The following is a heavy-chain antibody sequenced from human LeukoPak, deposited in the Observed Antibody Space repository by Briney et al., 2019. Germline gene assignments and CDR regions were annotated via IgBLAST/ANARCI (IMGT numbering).Heavy chain of an antibody. V-gene: IGHV4-61*02. CDR3: ATQNYHDSSGYYYRSGRFDY. D-gene: IGHD3-22*01. Sequence: PSETLSLTCTVSGYSISSGYYWGWIRQPAGKGLEWIGRIYTSGSTNYNPSLKSRVTISVDTSKNQFSLKLSSVTAADTAVYYCATQNYHDSSGYYYRSGRFDYWGQGTLVTVSS. J-gene: IGHJ4*02. CDR2: IYTSGST. CDR1: GYSISSGYY.